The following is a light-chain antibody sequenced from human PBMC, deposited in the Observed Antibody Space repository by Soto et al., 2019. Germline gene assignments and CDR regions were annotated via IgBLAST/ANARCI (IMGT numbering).Light chain of an antibody. Sequence: QSVLTQPASVSGSPGQSITISCTGTSSDVGSYNLVSWYQQHPGTAPKLMIYEVINRPSGVFNRFSGSKSGNTASLTISGLQAEDEADYYCSSFTSSSTYVFGTGTKVTVL. CDR2: EVI. V-gene: IGLV2-14*02. J-gene: IGLJ1*01. CDR1: SSDVGSYNL. CDR3: SSFTSSSTYV.